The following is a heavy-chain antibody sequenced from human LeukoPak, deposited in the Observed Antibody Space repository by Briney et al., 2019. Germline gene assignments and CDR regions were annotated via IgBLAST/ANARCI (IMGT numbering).Heavy chain of an antibody. Sequence: ETLSLTCTVSGGSISSYYWSWIRQPPGKGLEWIGYIYYSGSTNYNPSLKSRVTISVDTSKNQFSLKLSSVTAADTAVYYCARGDTIFGEVETWYFDYWGQGTLVTVSS. V-gene: IGHV4-59*01. D-gene: IGHD3-3*01. CDR1: GGSISSYY. J-gene: IGHJ4*02. CDR3: ARGDTIFGEVETWYFDY. CDR2: IYYSGST.